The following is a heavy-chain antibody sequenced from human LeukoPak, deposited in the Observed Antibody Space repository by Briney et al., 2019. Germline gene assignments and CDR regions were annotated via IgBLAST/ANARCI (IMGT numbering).Heavy chain of an antibody. CDR3: AKGSVTGYYYYMDV. D-gene: IGHD1-20*01. Sequence: GGSLRLSCAASGFTFSNYGMHWVRQAPGKGLEWVAFIRYDGSNKYYAGSVKGRFTISRDNSKNTLYLQMSSLRAEDTAMYYCAKGSVTGYYYYMDVWGKGTTVTVSS. CDR2: IRYDGSNK. CDR1: GFTFSNYG. V-gene: IGHV3-30*02. J-gene: IGHJ6*03.